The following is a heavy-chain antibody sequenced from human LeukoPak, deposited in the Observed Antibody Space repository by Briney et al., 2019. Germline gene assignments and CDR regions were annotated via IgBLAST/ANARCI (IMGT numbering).Heavy chain of an antibody. CDR3: ARVGSIAVAGPDAFDI. CDR1: GYTFTSYG. J-gene: IGHJ3*02. V-gene: IGHV1-18*01. D-gene: IGHD6-19*01. CDR2: ISAYNGNT. Sequence: GASVTVSCKASGYTFTSYGISWVRQAPGQGLEWMGWISAYNGNTNYAQKLQGRVTMITDTSTSTAYIELRSLRSDDTAVYYCARVGSIAVAGPDAFDIWGQGTMVTVSS.